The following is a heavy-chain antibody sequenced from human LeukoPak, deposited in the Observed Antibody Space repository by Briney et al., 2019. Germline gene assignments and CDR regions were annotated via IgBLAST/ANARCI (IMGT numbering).Heavy chain of an antibody. CDR2: ISWNSGSI. CDR1: GFTFDDYA. CDR3: AKDHCSSTSCYFFDY. D-gene: IGHD2-2*01. J-gene: IGHJ4*02. Sequence: GGSLRLSCAASGFTFDDYAMHWVRQAPGKGLEWVSGISWNSGSIGYADSVKGRFTISRDNAKNSLYLQMNSLRAEDTALYYCAKDHCSSTSCYFFDYWGQGTLVTVSS. V-gene: IGHV3-9*01.